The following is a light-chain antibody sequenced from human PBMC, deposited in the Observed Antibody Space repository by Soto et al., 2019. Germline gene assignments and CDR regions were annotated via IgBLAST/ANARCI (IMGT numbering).Light chain of an antibody. Sequence: ESVLTQSPGTLSLSPGERATLSCRASQSVSSNYLAWYQQKPGQAPRLLIYGASTRATGIPDRFSGSGSGTDFTLTISRLEPEDSAVYYCQQYGSSPTWTFGQGTKAEIK. CDR2: GAS. CDR1: QSVSSNY. J-gene: IGKJ1*01. CDR3: QQYGSSPTWT. V-gene: IGKV3-20*01.